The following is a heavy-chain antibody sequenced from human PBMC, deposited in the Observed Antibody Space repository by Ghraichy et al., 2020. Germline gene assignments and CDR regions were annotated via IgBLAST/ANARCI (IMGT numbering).Heavy chain of an antibody. J-gene: IGHJ4*02. CDR1: GFIFSSYA. CDR2: ISGSGGST. CDR3: AKSHGVVPAVLYY. Sequence: ESLNISCAASGFIFSSYAMSWVRQAPGKGLEWVSAISGSGGSTYYADSVKGRFTISRDNSKNTLYLQMNSLRAEDTAVYYCAKSHGVVPAVLYYWGQGTLVTVSS. D-gene: IGHD2-2*01. V-gene: IGHV3-23*01.